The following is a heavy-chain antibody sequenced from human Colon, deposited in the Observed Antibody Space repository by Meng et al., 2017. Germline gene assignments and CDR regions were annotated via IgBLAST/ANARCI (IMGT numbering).Heavy chain of an antibody. D-gene: IGHD3-22*01. CDR3: ARGASDYDFDY. V-gene: IGHV4-61*01. CDR2: IYYSGST. Sequence: QWQLEESGPGLVRPSETLSLTCTVSGCSVSSGSYYWSWIRQPPGKGLEWIGYIYYSGSTNYNPSLKSRVTISVDTSKNQFSLKLSSVTAADTAVYYCARGASDYDFDYWGQGTLVTVSS. J-gene: IGHJ4*02. CDR1: GCSVSSGSYY.